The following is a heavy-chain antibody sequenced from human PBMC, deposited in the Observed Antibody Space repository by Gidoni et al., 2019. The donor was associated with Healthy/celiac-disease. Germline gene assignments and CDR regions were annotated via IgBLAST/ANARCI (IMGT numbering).Heavy chain of an antibody. CDR2: IYHSGST. CDR3: ARVLTSDLYYYYGMDV. D-gene: IGHD3-16*01. V-gene: IGHV4-4*02. J-gene: IGHJ6*02. Sequence: QVQLQESGPGLVKPSGTLSLTCAVSGGPIRSSNWWSWVRQPPGKGLEWIGEIYHSGSTNYNPSLKSRVTISVDKSKNQFSLKLSSVTAADTAVYYCARVLTSDLYYYYGMDVWGQGTTVTVSS. CDR1: GGPIRSSNW.